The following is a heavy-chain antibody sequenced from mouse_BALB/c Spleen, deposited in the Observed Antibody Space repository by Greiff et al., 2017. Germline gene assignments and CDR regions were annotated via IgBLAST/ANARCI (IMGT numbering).Heavy chain of an antibody. CDR2: ISSGSSTI. CDR3: AREGYGSDY. J-gene: IGHJ2*01. D-gene: IGHD1-1*01. V-gene: IGHV5-17*02. CDR1: GFTFSSFG. Sequence: EVQVVESGGGLVQPGGSRKLSCAASGFTFSSFGMHWVRQAPEKGLEWVAYISSGSSTIYYADTVKGRFTISRDNPKNTLFLQMTSLRSEDTAMYYCAREGYGSDYWGQGTTLTVSS.